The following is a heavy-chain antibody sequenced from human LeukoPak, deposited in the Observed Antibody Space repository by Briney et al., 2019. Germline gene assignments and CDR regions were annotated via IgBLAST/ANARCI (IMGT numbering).Heavy chain of an antibody. V-gene: IGHV3-23*01. CDR3: GRDWKLDY. D-gene: IGHD1-1*01. J-gene: IGHJ4*02. CDR2: IGDNGGDT. Sequence: GGSLRLSCAASGFAFNNYAMSWVRQAPGKGLEWVSAIGDNGGDTKYAVSVKGRFTISRDNSRSALYLQMNTLRVEVTAIYYCGRDWKLDYWGQGTLVTVSS. CDR1: GFAFNNYA.